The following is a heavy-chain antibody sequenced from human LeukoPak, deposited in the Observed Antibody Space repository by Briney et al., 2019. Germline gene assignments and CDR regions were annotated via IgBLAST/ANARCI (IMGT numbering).Heavy chain of an antibody. J-gene: IGHJ4*02. V-gene: IGHV1-2*02. CDR1: GYTFTGYY. CDR2: INPNSGGT. Sequence: GASVKVSCKASGYTFTGYYMHWVRQAPGQGLEWMGWINPNSGGTNYAQKFRGRVTMTRDTSISTAYMEVSSLRSDDTAVYYCARGQQWLEAFDYWGLGTLVTVSS. CDR3: ARGQQWLEAFDY. D-gene: IGHD6-19*01.